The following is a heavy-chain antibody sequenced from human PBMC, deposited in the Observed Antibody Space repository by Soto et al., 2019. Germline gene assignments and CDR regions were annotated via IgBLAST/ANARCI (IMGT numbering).Heavy chain of an antibody. V-gene: IGHV5-51*01. D-gene: IGHD6-13*01. CDR3: ARTLEADPYYYYGMDV. J-gene: IGHJ6*02. CDR1: GYSFTSYW. CDR2: IYPGDSDT. Sequence: PGESLKISCKGSGYSFTSYWIGWVRQMPGKGLEWMGIIYPGDSDTRYSPSFQGQVTISADKSISTAYLQWSSLKASDTAMYYCARTLEADPYYYYGMDVWGQGTTVTVSS.